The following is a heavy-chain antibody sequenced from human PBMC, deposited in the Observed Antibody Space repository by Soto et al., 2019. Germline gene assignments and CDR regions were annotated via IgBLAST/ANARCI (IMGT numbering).Heavy chain of an antibody. J-gene: IGHJ6*03. CDR1: GGSISSYY. CDR2: IYYSGST. Sequence: SETLSLTCTVSGGSISSYYWSWIRQPPGKGLEWIGEIYYSGSTNYNPSLKSRVTISVDTSKNQFSLKLSSVTAADTAVYYCARCRIAAAGTNLRNYYYYMDVWGKGTTVTVSS. V-gene: IGHV4-59*12. CDR3: ARCRIAAAGTNLRNYYYYMDV. D-gene: IGHD6-13*01.